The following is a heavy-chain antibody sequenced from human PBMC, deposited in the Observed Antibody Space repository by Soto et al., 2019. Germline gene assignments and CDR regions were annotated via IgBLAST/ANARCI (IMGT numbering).Heavy chain of an antibody. V-gene: IGHV4-30-2*01. CDR3: ARVPSP. CDR2: VYHSGST. Sequence: SETLSLTCADSGGSISSGGYSWSWVRQPPGKGLEWIGYVYHSGSTYYNPSLQSRVTISVDRSKYLFSQMLSSVSAADTEEYHYARVPSPRGPGTLVTVSS. J-gene: IGHJ4*01. CDR1: GGSISSGGYS.